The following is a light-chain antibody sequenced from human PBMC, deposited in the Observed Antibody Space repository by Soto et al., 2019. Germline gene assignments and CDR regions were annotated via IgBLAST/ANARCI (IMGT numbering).Light chain of an antibody. CDR1: QSVSSN. CDR2: DAS. CDR3: HQRSNWPPT. J-gene: IGKJ4*01. Sequence: EDVLTQSPATLSLPPGERATLSCRASQSVSSNLAWYQQRPGQAPRLLIYDASNRATGIPARFSGSGSGTDFTLTISSLQPEDFALYYCHQRSNWPPTFGGGTKVDIK. V-gene: IGKV3-11*01.